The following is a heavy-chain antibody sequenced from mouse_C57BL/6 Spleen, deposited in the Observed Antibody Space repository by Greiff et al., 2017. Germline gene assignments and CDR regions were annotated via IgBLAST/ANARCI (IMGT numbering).Heavy chain of an antibody. CDR3: AATTVVAKDYYAMDY. CDR2: IWRGGST. J-gene: IGHJ4*01. V-gene: IGHV2-5*01. Sequence: VQLVESGPGLVQPSQSLSITCTVSGFSLTSYGVHLVRQSPGKGLEWLGVIWRGGSTDYNAAFMSRLSITKDNSKSQVFFKMNSLQADDTAIYYCAATTVVAKDYYAMDYWGQGTSVTVSS. CDR1: GFSLTSYG. D-gene: IGHD1-1*01.